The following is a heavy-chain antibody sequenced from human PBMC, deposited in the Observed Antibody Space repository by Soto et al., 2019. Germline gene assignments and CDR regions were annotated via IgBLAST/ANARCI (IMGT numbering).Heavy chain of an antibody. CDR2: ISYDGSNK. CDR3: AKAPHYCSSTSCPFDP. CDR1: GFTFSSYG. V-gene: IGHV3-30*18. J-gene: IGHJ5*02. Sequence: PGGSLRLSCAASGFTFSSYGMHWVRQAPGKGLEWVAVISYDGSNKYYADSVKGRFTISRDNSKNTLYLQMNSLRAEDTAVYYCAKAPHYCSSTSCPFDPWGQGTLVTVSS. D-gene: IGHD2-2*01.